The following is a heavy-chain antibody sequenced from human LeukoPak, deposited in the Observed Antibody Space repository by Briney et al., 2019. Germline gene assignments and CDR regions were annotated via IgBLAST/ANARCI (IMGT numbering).Heavy chain of an antibody. V-gene: IGHV3-33*08. J-gene: IGHJ4*02. Sequence: TGGSLRLSCTASRFTFSNYGMHWVRQAPGKGLEWVAVIWYDGSNKYYADSVKGRFTISRDNSKNTLYLQMNSLRAEDTAVYYCAREISGYDFGRYCSGGSCYSSSGYYSDYWGQGTLVTVSS. D-gene: IGHD2-15*01. CDR1: RFTFSNYG. CDR3: AREISGYDFGRYCSGGSCYSSSGYYSDY. CDR2: IWYDGSNK.